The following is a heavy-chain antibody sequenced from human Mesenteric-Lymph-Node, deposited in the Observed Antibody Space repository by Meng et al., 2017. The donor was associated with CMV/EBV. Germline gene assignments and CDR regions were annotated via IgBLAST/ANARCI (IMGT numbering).Heavy chain of an antibody. CDR2: IYYSGSRP. D-gene: IGHD2-21*02. CDR1: GGSISSVNLY. CDR3: ASDTAGYAFDI. J-gene: IGHJ3*02. V-gene: IGHV4-39*07. Sequence: SETLSLTCTVSGGSISSVNLYWVWIRQPPGKGLEWIGSIYYSGSRPYYNPSLESRLIMSVDTSNDQFFLKLTSVTAADTAIFYCASDTAGYAFDIWGQGTMVTVSS.